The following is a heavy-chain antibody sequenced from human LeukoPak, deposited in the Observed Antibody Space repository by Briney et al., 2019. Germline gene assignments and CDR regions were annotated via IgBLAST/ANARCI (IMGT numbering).Heavy chain of an antibody. V-gene: IGHV1-2*06. CDR3: AKDRDGATRINL. Sequence: ASVKVSCKVVAYDFTGYYIHWVRQAPGQGPEWRGRLNPNTGHAVYAFKFQGRVSITRDTSSSTAYMEVTRLTSDDTALYYCAKDRDGATRINLWGQGTLVTVSS. CDR1: AYDFTGYY. CDR2: LNPNTGHA. J-gene: IGHJ4*02. D-gene: IGHD5-24*01.